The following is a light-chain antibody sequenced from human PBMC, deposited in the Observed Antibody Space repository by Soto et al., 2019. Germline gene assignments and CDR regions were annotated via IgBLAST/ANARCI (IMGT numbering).Light chain of an antibody. V-gene: IGKV3-15*01. Sequence: EIVMTQSPASLSVCPGEGATLSCRASQTVASNLAWYQQKPGQGPRLLIHGASTRATGVPARFSGSGSGTDFTLTISSLQSEDFAVYYCQQYHNWPPQYTFGQGTKLQIK. CDR1: QTVASN. J-gene: IGKJ2*01. CDR2: GAS. CDR3: QQYHNWPPQYT.